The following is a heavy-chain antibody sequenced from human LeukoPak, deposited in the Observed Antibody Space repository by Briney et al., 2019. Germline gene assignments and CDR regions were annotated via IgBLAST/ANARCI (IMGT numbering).Heavy chain of an antibody. CDR3: ARSYSNYYYGMDV. V-gene: IGHV4-31*03. J-gene: IGHJ6*02. Sequence: ASETLSPTCTVSGGSISSGGYYWSWIRQHPGKGLEWIGYIYYSGSTYYNPSLKSRVTISVDTSKNQFSLKLSSVTAADTAVYYCARSYSNYYYGMDVWGQGTTVTVSS. CDR2: IYYSGST. CDR1: GGSISSGGYY. D-gene: IGHD4-11*01.